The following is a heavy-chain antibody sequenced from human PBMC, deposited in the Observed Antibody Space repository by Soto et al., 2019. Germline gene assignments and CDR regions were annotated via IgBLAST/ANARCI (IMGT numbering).Heavy chain of an antibody. CDR3: ASVQYSGYDFKLAFDI. CDR2: IHAGNGYT. V-gene: IGHV1-3*01. CDR1: GYTFDNYA. D-gene: IGHD5-12*01. Sequence: VQLVQSGAQVKKPGASVKVSCKASGYTFDNYALHWVRQAPGRRREWMGWIHAGNGYTKYSQRFQGRVTITKDTSASTVHMDLSSLRSEDTAVYYCASVQYSGYDFKLAFDIWGQGTMFTVSS. J-gene: IGHJ3*02.